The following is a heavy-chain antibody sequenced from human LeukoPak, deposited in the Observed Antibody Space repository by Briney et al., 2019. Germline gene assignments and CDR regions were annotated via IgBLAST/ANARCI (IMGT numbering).Heavy chain of an antibody. Sequence: GGSLRLSCAASEFTFSDYYMSWIRQAPGKGLQWVSYISSGSSYTNYVDSVKGRFTISRDNAKNSLYLQMNSLRAEDTAVYYCARDLVRGTSDYWGQGTLVTVSS. CDR2: ISSGSSYT. CDR3: ARDLVRGTSDY. J-gene: IGHJ4*02. D-gene: IGHD3-10*01. V-gene: IGHV3-11*06. CDR1: EFTFSDYY.